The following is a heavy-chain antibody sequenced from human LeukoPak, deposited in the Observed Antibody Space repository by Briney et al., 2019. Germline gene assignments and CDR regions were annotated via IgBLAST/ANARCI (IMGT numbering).Heavy chain of an antibody. V-gene: IGHV4-39*01. CDR3: ARRGYCASASCYRVFDY. Sequence: PSETLSLTCTVSGGSISRNGYSWGWIRQPPGKGLEWIGNIYYSGNTYYNPSLKSRVTISVDTSNNQFSLKLSSVTATDTAIYYCARRGYCASASCYRVFDYWGQGTLVTVSS. D-gene: IGHD2-2*02. CDR2: IYYSGNT. CDR1: GGSISRNGYS. J-gene: IGHJ4*02.